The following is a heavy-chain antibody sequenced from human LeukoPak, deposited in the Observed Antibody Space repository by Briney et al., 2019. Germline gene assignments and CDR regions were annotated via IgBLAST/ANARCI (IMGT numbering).Heavy chain of an antibody. V-gene: IGHV3-66*01. CDR2: IYSGGST. CDR3: ARATYYYGSGSPSFDY. J-gene: IGHJ4*02. D-gene: IGHD3-10*01. Sequence: GGSLRLSCAASGFTVSSNYMSWVRQAPGKGLEWVSVIYSGGSTYYADSVKGRFTISRDNSKNTLYLQMNSLRAEDTAVYCCARATYYYGSGSPSFDYWGQGTLVTVSS. CDR1: GFTVSSNY.